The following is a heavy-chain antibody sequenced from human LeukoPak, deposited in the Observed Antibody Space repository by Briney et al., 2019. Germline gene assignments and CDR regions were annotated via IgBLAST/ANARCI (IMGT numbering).Heavy chain of an antibody. CDR2: IYSSGYT. D-gene: IGHD1-26*01. CDR3: AKFHLGAVGSPFDY. CDR1: GFSVTTNF. Sequence: PGGSLRLSCAASGFSVTTNFMSWVRQAPGTGLEWVSHIYSSGYTYFAGSVKGRFTISRDNSKNTLYLQMNSLRAEDTAVYYCAKFHLGAVGSPFDYWGQGTLVTVSS. J-gene: IGHJ4*02. V-gene: IGHV3-66*03.